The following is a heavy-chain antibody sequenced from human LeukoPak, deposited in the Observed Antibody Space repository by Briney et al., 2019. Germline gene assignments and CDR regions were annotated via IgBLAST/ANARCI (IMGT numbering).Heavy chain of an antibody. CDR3: AITHGYYDGTGYWVQ. D-gene: IGHD3-22*01. CDR2: ITTNGGRT. V-gene: IGHV3-23*01. CDR1: GFTFASYG. Sequence: PGGSLRLSCAASGFTFASYGMSWVRQAPGKGLEWVSFITTNGGRTSYADSVEGRFTISRDNPRNTLYMQMNSLRDEDTAVYYCAITHGYYDGTGYWVQWGQGTLVTVSS. J-gene: IGHJ1*01.